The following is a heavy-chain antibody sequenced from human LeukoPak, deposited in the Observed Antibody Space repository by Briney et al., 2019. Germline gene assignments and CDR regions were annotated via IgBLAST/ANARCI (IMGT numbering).Heavy chain of an antibody. CDR2: INPNSGGT. J-gene: IGHJ4*02. CDR1: GYTFTGYY. CDR3: ARDYLGPVDSSSYFDY. Sequence: ASVKVSCKASGYTFTGYYMHWVRQAPGQGLEWMGWINPNSGGTNYAQKFQGRVTMTRDTSISTAYMELSRPRSDDTAVYYCARDYLGPVDSSSYFDYWGQGTLVTVSS. V-gene: IGHV1-2*02. D-gene: IGHD6-6*01.